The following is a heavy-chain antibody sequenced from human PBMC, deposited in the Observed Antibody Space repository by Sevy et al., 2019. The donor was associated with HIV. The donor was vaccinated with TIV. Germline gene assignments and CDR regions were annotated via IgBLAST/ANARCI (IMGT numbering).Heavy chain of an antibody. J-gene: IGHJ6*02. CDR3: AIIAARSSYAMDV. CDR2: GST. V-gene: IGHV4-59*03. Sequence: GSTNYNPSLESRVTISGDTSKNQFSLKLTSVTAADTAVYYCAIIAARSSYAMDVWGQGTTVTVSS. D-gene: IGHD6-6*01.